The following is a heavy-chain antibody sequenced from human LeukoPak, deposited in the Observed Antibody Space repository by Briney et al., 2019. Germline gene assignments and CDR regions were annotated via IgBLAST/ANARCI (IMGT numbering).Heavy chain of an antibody. D-gene: IGHD6-19*01. J-gene: IGHJ3*02. CDR1: GFTFSSYA. V-gene: IGHV3-23*01. CDR3: AKPEEWEQWLVRPSVLDAFDI. Sequence: GGSLRLSCAASGFTFSSYAISWVRQAPGKGLEWVSTISGSGGSTNYADSVKGRFTISRDNSENTLYLQMNSLRAEDTAVYYCAKPEEWEQWLVRPSVLDAFDIWGQGTMVTVSS. CDR2: ISGSGGST.